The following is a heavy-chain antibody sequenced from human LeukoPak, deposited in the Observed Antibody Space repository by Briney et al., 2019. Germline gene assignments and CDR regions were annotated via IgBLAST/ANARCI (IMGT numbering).Heavy chain of an antibody. Sequence: PGGSLRLSCAASGFTFSSYWMSWVRQAPGKGLEWVANIKQDGSEKYYVDSVKGRFTISRDNAKNSLYLQINSLRAEDTAVYYCARDRRAAAARYGMDVWGQGTTVTVSS. CDR1: GFTFSSYW. CDR2: IKQDGSEK. J-gene: IGHJ6*02. CDR3: ARDRRAAAARYGMDV. V-gene: IGHV3-7*01. D-gene: IGHD6-13*01.